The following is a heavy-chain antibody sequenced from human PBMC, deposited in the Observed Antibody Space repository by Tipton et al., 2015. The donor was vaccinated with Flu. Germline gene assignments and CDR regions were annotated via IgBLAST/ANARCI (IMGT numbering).Heavy chain of an antibody. CDR2: ISGSGGST. CDR3: AKDWSHGLGSYVDVYFDY. J-gene: IGHJ4*02. CDR1: GFTFSSYA. Sequence: SLRLSCAASGFTFSSYAMSWVRQAPGKGLEWVSAISGSGGSTYYADSVKGRFTISRDNSKNTLYLQMNSLRAEDTAVYYCAKDWSHGLGSYVDVYFDYWGQGTLVTVSS. D-gene: IGHD3-10*01. V-gene: IGHV3-23*01.